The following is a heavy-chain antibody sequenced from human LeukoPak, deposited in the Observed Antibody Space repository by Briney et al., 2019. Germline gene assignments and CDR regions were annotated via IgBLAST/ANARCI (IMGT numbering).Heavy chain of an antibody. Sequence: SETLSLTRSVSGGSISSSNYYWGWIRQPPGKGLEWIGSIYYSGSTYYDPSLKSRVTISVDTSKNQFSLRLSSMTAADTAVYYCARLGSTVARPPGYWGQGILVTVSS. CDR3: ARLGSTVARPPGY. D-gene: IGHD6-6*01. V-gene: IGHV4-39*01. J-gene: IGHJ4*02. CDR1: GGSISSSNYY. CDR2: IYYSGST.